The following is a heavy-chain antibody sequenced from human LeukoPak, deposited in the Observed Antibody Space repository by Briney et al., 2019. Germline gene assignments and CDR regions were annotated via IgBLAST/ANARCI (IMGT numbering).Heavy chain of an antibody. CDR3: ARTRRSAGYGDGYNYGY. Sequence: ASVKVSCKASGYTFTSYGISWVRQAPGQGLEWMGWISAYNGNTNYAQKLQGRVTMTTDTSTSTAYMELRSLRSDDTAVYYCARTRRSAGYGDGYNYGYWGQGTLVTVSS. J-gene: IGHJ4*02. CDR1: GYTFTSYG. V-gene: IGHV1-18*01. CDR2: ISAYNGNT. D-gene: IGHD5-24*01.